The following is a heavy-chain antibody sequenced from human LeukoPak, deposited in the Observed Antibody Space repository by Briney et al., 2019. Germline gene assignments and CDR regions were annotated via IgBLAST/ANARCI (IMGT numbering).Heavy chain of an antibody. V-gene: IGHV4-4*07. CDR2: IYTSGST. Sequence: SETLSLTCAVYGGSLSGYYWSWIRQPAGKGLEWIGRIYTSGSTNYNPSLKSRVTISVDTSKNQFSLKLSSVTAADTAVYYCARDSGSGSYYWDYWGQGTLVTVSS. J-gene: IGHJ4*02. CDR1: GGSLSGYY. CDR3: ARDSGSGSYYWDY. D-gene: IGHD3-10*01.